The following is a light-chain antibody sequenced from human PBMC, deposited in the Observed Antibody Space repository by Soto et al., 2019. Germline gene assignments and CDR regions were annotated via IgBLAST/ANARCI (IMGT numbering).Light chain of an antibody. Sequence: DIQMTQSPCSLSASVGDRVTITCQASQDISNYLNLYQQKPGKAPKLLIYDASNLETGVPSRFSGSGSGTDFTFTISSLQPEDIATYYCQQYDNLPPLTFGGGTKVEIK. V-gene: IGKV1-33*01. J-gene: IGKJ4*01. CDR1: QDISNY. CDR2: DAS. CDR3: QQYDNLPPLT.